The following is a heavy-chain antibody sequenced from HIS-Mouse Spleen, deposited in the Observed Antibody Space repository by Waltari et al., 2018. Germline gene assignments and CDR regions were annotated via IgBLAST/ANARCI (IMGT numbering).Heavy chain of an antibody. J-gene: IGHJ4*02. CDR3: ARRGWGSGYYFDY. CDR1: GFTVRSNY. CDR2: IYSGGST. Sequence: EVQLVESGGGLIQPGGSLRLSCAASGFTVRSNYMSWVRQAPGKGLEWVSVIYSGGSTYYADSVKGRFTISRDNSKNTLYLQMNSLRAEDTAVYYCARRGWGSGYYFDYWGQGTLVTVSS. D-gene: IGHD7-27*01. V-gene: IGHV3-53*01.